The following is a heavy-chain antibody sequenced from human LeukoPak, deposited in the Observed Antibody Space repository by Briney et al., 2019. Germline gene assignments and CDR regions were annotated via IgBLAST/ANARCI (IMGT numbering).Heavy chain of an antibody. J-gene: IGHJ4*02. CDR2: ISSSSSTI. Sequence: GGSLRLSWAASGFTFSSYCMNWVRQAAGKGREWVSYISSSSSTIYYADSGKGRFTISRGNAKNSLYLQMNSLIAGGTAVYYCARIGGSSWYQSFDYWGQGTLVTVSS. V-gene: IGHV3-48*01. CDR3: ARIGGSSWYQSFDY. CDR1: GFTFSSYC. D-gene: IGHD6-13*01.